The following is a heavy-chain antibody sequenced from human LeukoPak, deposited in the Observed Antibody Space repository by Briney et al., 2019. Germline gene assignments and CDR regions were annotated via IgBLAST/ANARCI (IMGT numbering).Heavy chain of an antibody. V-gene: IGHV3-48*03. Sequence: PGGSLRLSCVASGFTFSSYEMNWVRQAPGKGLEWLSYIGSSDSTTHYADSVKGRFTISRDNADNSLYLQMNSLRVEDTAVYYCARDRGWRLLDYWGQGTLVTVSS. D-gene: IGHD6-25*01. CDR2: IGSSDSTT. J-gene: IGHJ4*02. CDR3: ARDRGWRLLDY. CDR1: GFTFSSYE.